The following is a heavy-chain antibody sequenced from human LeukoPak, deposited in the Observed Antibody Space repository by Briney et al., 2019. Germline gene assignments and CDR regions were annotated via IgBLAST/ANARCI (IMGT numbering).Heavy chain of an antibody. V-gene: IGHV1-69*05. CDR1: GGTFSSYA. CDR2: IIPIFGTA. D-gene: IGHD4-23*01. J-gene: IGHJ3*02. Sequence: SVKVSCKASGGTFSSYAISWVRQAPGQGLEWMGGIIPIFGTANYAQKFQGRVTITTDESTSTAYMELSSLRSGDTAVYYCAGEGQTTVVTIARPDAFDIWGQGTMVTVSS. CDR3: AGEGQTTVVTIARPDAFDI.